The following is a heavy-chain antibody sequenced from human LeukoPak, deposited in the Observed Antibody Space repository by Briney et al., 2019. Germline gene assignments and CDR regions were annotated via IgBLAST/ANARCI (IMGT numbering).Heavy chain of an antibody. D-gene: IGHD2-15*01. Sequence: GGSLRLSCSASVFSLSRYSMNWVRQAPGKGLEWVSYISSSSSLIYYADSVKGRFTISRDNAKNSLYLQLNSLRAEDTAVYYCARGGGIWGQGTMVTVSS. V-gene: IGHV3-48*04. CDR2: ISSSSSLI. CDR1: VFSLSRYS. CDR3: ARGGGI. J-gene: IGHJ3*02.